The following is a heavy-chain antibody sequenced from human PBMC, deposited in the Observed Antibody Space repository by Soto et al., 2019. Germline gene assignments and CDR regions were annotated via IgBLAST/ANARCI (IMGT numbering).Heavy chain of an antibody. D-gene: IGHD6-13*01. Sequence: GGSLRLSCAASGSTFSSYGMHWVRQAPGKGLEWVAVIWYDGSNKYYADSVKGRFTISRDNSKNTLYLQMNSLRAEDTAVYYCARNPGYSSSWLYYYYGMDVWGQGTTVTVSS. J-gene: IGHJ6*02. CDR2: IWYDGSNK. V-gene: IGHV3-33*01. CDR3: ARNPGYSSSWLYYYYGMDV. CDR1: GSTFSSYG.